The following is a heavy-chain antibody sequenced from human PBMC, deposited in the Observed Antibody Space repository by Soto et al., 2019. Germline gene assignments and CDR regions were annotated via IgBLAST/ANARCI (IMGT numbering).Heavy chain of an antibody. Sequence: GQLLESGGGLVQPGGSLRLSCAASGFSFNNHAMTWVRQAPGKGLEWVSGISGSGSTTHYADSVKGRFTISRDNSKDTLYLQMNSLRPEDTAVYYCAKDRLMLTMVVVGAFDFWGLGTLVTVSS. CDR2: ISGSGSTT. CDR3: AKDRLMLTMVVVGAFDF. V-gene: IGHV3-23*01. J-gene: IGHJ3*01. D-gene: IGHD3-22*01. CDR1: GFSFNNHA.